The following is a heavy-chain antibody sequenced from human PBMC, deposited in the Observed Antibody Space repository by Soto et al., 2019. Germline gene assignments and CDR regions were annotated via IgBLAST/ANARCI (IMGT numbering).Heavy chain of an antibody. J-gene: IGHJ5*02. CDR3: ASGLTYYYDSSGYYGP. D-gene: IGHD3-22*01. CDR1: GYTFTSYD. V-gene: IGHV1-8*01. Sequence: ASVKVSCKASGYTFTSYDISWVRQATGQGLEWMGWMNPNSGNTGYAQKFQGRVTMTRNTSISTAYMELSSLRSEDTAVYYCASGLTYYYDSSGYYGPWGQGTMVTVYS. CDR2: MNPNSGNT.